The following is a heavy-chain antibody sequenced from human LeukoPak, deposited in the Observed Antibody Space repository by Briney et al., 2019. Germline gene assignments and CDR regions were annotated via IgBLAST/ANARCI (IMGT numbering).Heavy chain of an antibody. CDR1: GFTFSSYG. Sequence: GGSLRLSCAASGFTFSSYGMRWVRQAPGKGLEWVAFIRYDGSNKYYADSVKGRFTISRDNSKNTLYLQMNSLRAEDTAVYYCAKDVTVTKVGAFDIWGQGTMVTVSS. CDR2: IRYDGSNK. D-gene: IGHD4-17*01. J-gene: IGHJ3*02. V-gene: IGHV3-30*02. CDR3: AKDVTVTKVGAFDI.